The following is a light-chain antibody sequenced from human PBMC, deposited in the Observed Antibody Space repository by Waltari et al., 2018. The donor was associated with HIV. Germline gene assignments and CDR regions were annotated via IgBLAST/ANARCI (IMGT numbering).Light chain of an antibody. CDR2: GAF. J-gene: IGKJ4*01. CDR3: QQYNSWPL. V-gene: IGKV3D-15*03. Sequence: EIVMTQSPATVSVSPGERVTLSCRASESVSSNLAWYQQKPGQAPRLLIYGAFIRATGIPDRFSGSGSGTEFTLTISTLQPEDFAVYYCQQYNSWPLIGGGTKVDFK. CDR1: ESVSSN.